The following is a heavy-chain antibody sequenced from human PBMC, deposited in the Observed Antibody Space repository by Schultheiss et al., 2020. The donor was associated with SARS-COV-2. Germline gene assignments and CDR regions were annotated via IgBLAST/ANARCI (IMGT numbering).Heavy chain of an antibody. CDR1: GGSFSGYY. Sequence: SETLSLTCAVYGGSFSGYYWSWIRQPPGKGLEWIGEINHSGSTNYNPSLKSRVTISVDKSKNQFSLKLSSVTAADTAVYYCARDWPEPHVYYYYGMDVWGQGTTVTVSS. CDR2: INHSGST. CDR3: ARDWPEPHVYYYYGMDV. J-gene: IGHJ6*02. V-gene: IGHV4-34*01.